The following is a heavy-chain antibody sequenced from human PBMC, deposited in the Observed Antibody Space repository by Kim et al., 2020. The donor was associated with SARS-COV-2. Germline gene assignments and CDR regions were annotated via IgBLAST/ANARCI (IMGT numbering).Heavy chain of an antibody. D-gene: IGHD6-19*01. CDR2: THDSGST. Sequence: SETLSLTCTVSGDSISSYYWSWIRQPPGKGLEWIGYTHDSGSTKHNPSLKSRVTLSVDTSRNQFSLTLSSVTAADTAVYYCARGGWSLDYWGQGTLVTVSS. J-gene: IGHJ4*02. V-gene: IGHV4-59*01. CDR3: ARGGWSLDY. CDR1: GDSISSYY.